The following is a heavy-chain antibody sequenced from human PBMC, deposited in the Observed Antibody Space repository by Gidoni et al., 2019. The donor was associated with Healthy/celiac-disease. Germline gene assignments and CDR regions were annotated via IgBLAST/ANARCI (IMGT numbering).Heavy chain of an antibody. CDR2: ISYDGSNK. D-gene: IGHD5-18*01. Sequence: QVQLVESGGGVVQHGRSLRLSCAASGFTVSSYAMHWFRQAPGQGLEWVAVISYDGSNKYYADSVKGRFTISRDNSKNTLYLQMNSLRAEYTAVYYCARVYSYGSPLPGYWGQGTLVTVSS. CDR3: ARVYSYGSPLPGY. V-gene: IGHV3-30*04. CDR1: GFTVSSYA. J-gene: IGHJ4*02.